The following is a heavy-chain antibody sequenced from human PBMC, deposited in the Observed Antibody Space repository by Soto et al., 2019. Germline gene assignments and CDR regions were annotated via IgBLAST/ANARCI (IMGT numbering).Heavy chain of an antibody. D-gene: IGHD6-19*01. CDR1: GGSISSTNW. Sequence: QVQLQESGPGLVKPSGTLSLTCAVSGGSISSTNWWSWVRQPPGKGLEWIGEIYHSGSTNSNPSLKSRVTMXXAKSKNQFSLILNSVTAADTAVYYCARGQWLAFDYWGQGTLVTVSS. CDR2: IYHSGST. CDR3: ARGQWLAFDY. J-gene: IGHJ4*02. V-gene: IGHV4-4*02.